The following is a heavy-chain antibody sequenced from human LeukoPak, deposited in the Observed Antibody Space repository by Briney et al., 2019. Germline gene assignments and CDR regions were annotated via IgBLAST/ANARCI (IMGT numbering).Heavy chain of an antibody. CDR1: GFTFSSYW. V-gene: IGHV3-23*01. CDR3: AKERQTGDYFTSDF. D-gene: IGHD4-17*01. J-gene: IGHJ4*02. CDR2: INGRGDST. Sequence: GGSLGLSCAASGFTFSSYWMSWVRQAPGKGLEWVSAINGRGDSTFYADSVKGQFTISRDNSKSTVYLQMNSLRADDTAVYYCAKERQTGDYFTSDFWGQGTLVTVSS.